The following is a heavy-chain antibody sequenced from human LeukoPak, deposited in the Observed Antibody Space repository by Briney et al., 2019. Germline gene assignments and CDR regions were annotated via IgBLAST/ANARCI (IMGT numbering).Heavy chain of an antibody. V-gene: IGHV3-30*04. J-gene: IGHJ6*02. D-gene: IGHD6-6*01. Sequence: GRSLRLSCAASGFTFSSYAMHWVRQAPGKGLEWVAVISYDGSNKYYADSVKGRFTISRDNSKNTLYLQMNSLRAEDTAVYYCARDMYSSSSQSPAYYYYYYGMDVWGQGTTVTVSS. CDR3: ARDMYSSSSQSPAYYYYYYGMDV. CDR1: GFTFSSYA. CDR2: ISYDGSNK.